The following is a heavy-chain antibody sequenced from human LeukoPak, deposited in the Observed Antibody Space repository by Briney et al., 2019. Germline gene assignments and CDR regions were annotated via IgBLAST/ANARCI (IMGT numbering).Heavy chain of an antibody. V-gene: IGHV1-69*04. J-gene: IGHJ6*02. CDR2: IIPIFGIA. CDR3: ARDPWGGVPTYYYYYGMDV. D-gene: IGHD3-16*01. Sequence: GASVKVSCKASGGTFSSYAISWVRQAPGQGLEWMGRIIPIFGIANYAQKFQGRVTITADKSTSIAYMELSSLRSEDTAVYYCARDPWGGVPTYYYYYGMDVWGQGTTVTVSS. CDR1: GGTFSSYA.